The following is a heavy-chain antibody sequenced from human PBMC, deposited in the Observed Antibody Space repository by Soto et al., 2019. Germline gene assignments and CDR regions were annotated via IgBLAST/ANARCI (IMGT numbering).Heavy chain of an antibody. CDR1: GGPFSGYY. D-gene: IGHD3-10*01. Sequence: SETLSLTCAVYGGPFSGYYWTWIRQPPGTGLEWIGEINHSGSTNYNPSLKSRVTISVDTSKNQFSLKLTSVIGAYTAVYYCARHKITVLFYYWGQGTPVNVSS. CDR3: ARHKITVLFYY. J-gene: IGHJ4*02. V-gene: IGHV4-34*01. CDR2: INHSGST.